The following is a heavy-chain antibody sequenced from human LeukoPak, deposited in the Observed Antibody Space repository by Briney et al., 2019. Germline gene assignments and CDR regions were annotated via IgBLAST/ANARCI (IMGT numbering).Heavy chain of an antibody. J-gene: IGHJ4*02. CDR3: AKSPTIVVPAATFDY. CDR2: ISSSSSTI. CDR1: GFTFSSYS. D-gene: IGHD2-2*01. V-gene: IGHV3-48*04. Sequence: PGGSLRLSCAASGFTFSSYSMNWVRQAPGKGLEWVSYISSSSSTIYYADSVKGRFTISRDNAKNSLYLQMNSLRAEDTAVYYCAKSPTIVVPAATFDYWGQGTLVTVSS.